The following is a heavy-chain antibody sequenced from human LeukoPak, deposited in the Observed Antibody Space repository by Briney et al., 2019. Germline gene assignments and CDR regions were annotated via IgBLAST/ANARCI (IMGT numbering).Heavy chain of an antibody. V-gene: IGHV3-7*01. J-gene: IGHJ4*02. D-gene: IGHD3-22*01. Sequence: GGSLRPSRASSCFISSAYLMTLVRKAPGNRLECGANIKQDGSEKYYVDSVKGRFTISRDNAKNSLYLQMNSLRAEDTAVYYCARGRVGYYDSSGYFDYWGQGTLVTVSS. CDR3: ARGRVGYYDSSGYFDY. CDR1: CFISSAYL. CDR2: IKQDGSEK.